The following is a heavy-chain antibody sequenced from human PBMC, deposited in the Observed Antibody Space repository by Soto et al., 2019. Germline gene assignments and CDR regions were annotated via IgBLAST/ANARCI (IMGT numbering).Heavy chain of an antibody. CDR1: GFTFDSYW. CDR2: LNTDGTLT. Sequence: GGSLRLSCAASGFTFDSYWMHWVRQAPGKGLVWVSRLNTDGTLTNYADSVKGRFTISRDNAKNTVYLQMNSLRAEDTALYYCARRYCGGGTCSLDFWGQGTLVTVSS. D-gene: IGHD2-15*01. CDR3: ARRYCGGGTCSLDF. V-gene: IGHV3-74*01. J-gene: IGHJ4*02.